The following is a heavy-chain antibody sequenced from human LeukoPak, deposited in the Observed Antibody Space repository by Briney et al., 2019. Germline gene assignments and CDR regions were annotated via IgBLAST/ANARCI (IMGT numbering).Heavy chain of an antibody. CDR1: GGSISSYY. J-gene: IGHJ4*02. D-gene: IGHD3-10*01. CDR2: ISHSGST. Sequence: PETLSLTCTVSGGSISSYYLNWIRQPPGKGLEWIGYISHSGSTNYNPSLTSRVTISVDTSRNQFSLKLSSVTAADTAVYYCARQGHSYAHIDYWGQGTLVTVSS. CDR3: ARQGHSYAHIDY. V-gene: IGHV4-59*08.